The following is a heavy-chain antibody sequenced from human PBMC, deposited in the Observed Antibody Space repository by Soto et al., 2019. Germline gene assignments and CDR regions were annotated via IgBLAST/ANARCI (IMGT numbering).Heavy chain of an antibody. J-gene: IGHJ4*01. Sequence: SETLSLTCTVSGGSISSYYWSWIRQPPGKGLEWIGYIYYSGSTNYNPSLKSRVTISVDTSKNQFSLKLSSVTAADTAVYYCARVAPHYDILTGYLGLRYYFDYWGQGTLVTISS. CDR3: ARVAPHYDILTGYLGLRYYFDY. D-gene: IGHD3-9*01. CDR2: IYYSGST. CDR1: GGSISSYY. V-gene: IGHV4-59*01.